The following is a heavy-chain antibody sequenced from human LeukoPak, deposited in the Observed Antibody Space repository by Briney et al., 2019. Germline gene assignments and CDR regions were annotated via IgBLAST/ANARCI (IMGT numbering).Heavy chain of an antibody. CDR1: GFTFSSYW. D-gene: IGHD1-26*01. Sequence: GGSLRLSCAASGFTFSSYWMSWVRQAPGKGLEWVPNIKQDGSEKYYVDSVKGRFTISRDNAKNSLYLQMNSLRAEDTAVYYCARRRYSGSSQHFDYWGLGTLVTVSS. CDR3: ARRRYSGSSQHFDY. J-gene: IGHJ4*02. V-gene: IGHV3-7*01. CDR2: IKQDGSEK.